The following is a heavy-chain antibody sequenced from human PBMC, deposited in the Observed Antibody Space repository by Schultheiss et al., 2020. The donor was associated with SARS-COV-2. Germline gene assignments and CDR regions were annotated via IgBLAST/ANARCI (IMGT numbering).Heavy chain of an antibody. V-gene: IGHV3-13*01. CDR2: IGTAGDT. CDR3: TTRWSGSGSYSH. Sequence: GGSLRLSCAASGFTFSSYDMHWVRQATGKGLEWVSAIGTAGDTYYPGSVKGRFTISRENAKNSLYLQMNSLRAGDTAVYYCTTRWSGSGSYSHWGQGTLVTVSS. CDR1: GFTFSSYD. J-gene: IGHJ4*02. D-gene: IGHD3-10*01.